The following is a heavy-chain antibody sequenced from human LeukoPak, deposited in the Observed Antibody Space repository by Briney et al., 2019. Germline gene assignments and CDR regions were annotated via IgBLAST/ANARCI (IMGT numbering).Heavy chain of an antibody. V-gene: IGHV4-34*01. J-gene: IGHJ4*02. D-gene: IGHD3-22*01. Sequence: SETLSLSCAVYAGSFSGYYWVWIRQPPEKGLEWIGEINHSGSTNYNPSLKSRVTISVDTSKNQFSLKLSSVTAADTAVYYCARPQPPYYYDSSGYYYDYWGQGTLVTVSS. CDR2: INHSGST. CDR3: ARPQPPYYYDSSGYYYDY. CDR1: AGSFSGYY.